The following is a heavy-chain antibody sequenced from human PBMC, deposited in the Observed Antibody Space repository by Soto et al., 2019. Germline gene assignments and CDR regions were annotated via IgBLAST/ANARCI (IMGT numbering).Heavy chain of an antibody. J-gene: IGHJ4*02. CDR3: ARDRRGAVAGIRY. CDR2: INHSGST. D-gene: IGHD6-19*01. CDR1: GGSISSYY. Sequence: SETLSLTCTVSGGSISSYYWSWIRQPPGKGLEWIGEINHSGSTNYNPSLKSRVTISVDTSKNQFSLKLSSVTAADTAVYYCARDRRGAVAGIRYWGQGTLVTVSS. V-gene: IGHV4-34*01.